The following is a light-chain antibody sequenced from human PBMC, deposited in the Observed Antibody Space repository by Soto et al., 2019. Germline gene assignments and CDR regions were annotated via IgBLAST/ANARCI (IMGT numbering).Light chain of an antibody. Sequence: EIVVTQSPATLSVSPGERATLSCRASQSFSSNLAWYQQKPGQAPRLLIYDTSNRATGIPARFSGSGSGTDFTLTISSLEPEDFAVYYCQQRRNWPLTFGGGTKVDIK. CDR2: DTS. CDR3: QQRRNWPLT. J-gene: IGKJ4*01. CDR1: QSFSSN. V-gene: IGKV3-11*01.